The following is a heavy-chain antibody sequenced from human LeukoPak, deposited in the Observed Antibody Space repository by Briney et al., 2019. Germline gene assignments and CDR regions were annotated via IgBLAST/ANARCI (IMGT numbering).Heavy chain of an antibody. J-gene: IGHJ6*02. Sequence: GGSLRLSCAASGFMFSDYAMYWVRQAPGKGLEWVAFMSYDGSTKYYADPVKGRFTISRDISKNTLFLQMDSLRAKDSAVYYCARDFGAGSYRYGMDVWGQGTTVTVSS. CDR3: ARDFGAGSYRYGMDV. D-gene: IGHD3-10*01. CDR1: GFMFSDYA. V-gene: IGHV3-30-3*01. CDR2: MSYDGSTK.